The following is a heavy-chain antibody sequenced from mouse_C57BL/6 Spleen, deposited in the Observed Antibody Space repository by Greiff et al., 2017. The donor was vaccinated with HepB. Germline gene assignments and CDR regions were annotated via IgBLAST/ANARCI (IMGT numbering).Heavy chain of an antibody. V-gene: IGHV1-42*01. CDR2: INPSTGGT. CDR1: GYSFTGYY. D-gene: IGHD2-3*01. CDR3: ARSDGPY. Sequence: DVQLQESGPELVKPGASVKISCKASGYSFTGYYMNWVKQSPEKSLEWIGEINPSTGGTTYNQKFKAKATLTVDKSSSTAYMQLKSLTSEDSAVYYCARSDGPYWGQGTTLTVSS. J-gene: IGHJ2*01.